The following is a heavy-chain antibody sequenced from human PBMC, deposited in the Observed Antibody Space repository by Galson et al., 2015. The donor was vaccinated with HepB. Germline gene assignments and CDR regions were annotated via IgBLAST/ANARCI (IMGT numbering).Heavy chain of an antibody. V-gene: IGHV1-2*02. Sequence: SVKVSCKASGYTFTGYYIHWVRQAPGQGLEWLGWINPNSGGTNYAQRFQGRVTMTRDTSSSTAYMELSRLSSDDTAVYYCARWPFGDDYCSTTRRSYYYGLDVWGRGTPVTVSS. D-gene: IGHD2-2*01. CDR1: GYTFTGYY. J-gene: IGHJ6*02. CDR3: ARWPFGDDYCSTTRRSYYYGLDV. CDR2: INPNSGGT.